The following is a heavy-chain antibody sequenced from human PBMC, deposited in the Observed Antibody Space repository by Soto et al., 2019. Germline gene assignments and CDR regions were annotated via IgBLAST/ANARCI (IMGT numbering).Heavy chain of an antibody. CDR3: ARRGYYAISAFDI. CDR1: GGSISSSSYY. J-gene: IGHJ3*02. Sequence: SETLSLTCTVSGGSISSSSYYWGWIRQPPGKGLEWIGSIYYSGSTYCNPSLKSRVTISVDTSKNQFSLKLSSVTAADTAVYYCARRGYYAISAFDIWGQGTMVTVSS. CDR2: IYYSGST. V-gene: IGHV4-39*01. D-gene: IGHD2-8*01.